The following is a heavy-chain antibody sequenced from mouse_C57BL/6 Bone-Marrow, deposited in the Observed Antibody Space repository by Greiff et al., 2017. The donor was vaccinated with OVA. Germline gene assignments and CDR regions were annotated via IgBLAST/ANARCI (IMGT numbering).Heavy chain of an antibody. V-gene: IGHV5-9-1*02. Sequence: EVKLVESGEGLVKPGGSLKLSCAASGFTFSSYAMSWVRQTPEKRLEWVAYISSGGDYIYYADTVKGRFTISRDNARNTLYLQMSSLKSEDTAMYYCTRVHLYGSRDYWGQGTSVTVSS. J-gene: IGHJ4*01. D-gene: IGHD1-1*01. CDR1: GFTFSSYA. CDR2: ISSGGDYI. CDR3: TRVHLYGSRDY.